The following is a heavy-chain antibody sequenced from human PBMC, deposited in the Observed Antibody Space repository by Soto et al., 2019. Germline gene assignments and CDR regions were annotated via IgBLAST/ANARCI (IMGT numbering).Heavy chain of an antibody. D-gene: IGHD6-19*01. CDR3: WKRAKDNSGPGYC. V-gene: IGHV3-23*01. CDR2: LSGSGGST. J-gene: IGHJ4*02. Sequence: GVLRLSCAASGFTFSSYAMSWVRQSPGKGLEWVSALSGSGGSTYYADSVKGRFTISRDNSKNTLYLQMNSLRVEDTAVYYCWKRAKDNSGPGYCCGQGTPVPVSA. CDR1: GFTFSSYA.